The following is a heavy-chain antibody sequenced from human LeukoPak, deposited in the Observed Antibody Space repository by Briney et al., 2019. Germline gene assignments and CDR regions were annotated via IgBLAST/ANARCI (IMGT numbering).Heavy chain of an antibody. D-gene: IGHD6-19*01. CDR1: GFTVSSNY. V-gene: IGHV3-53*01. Sequence: GGSLRLSCAASGFTVSSNYMSWVRQAPGKGLEWVSVIYSGGSTYYADSVKGRFTISRDNSKNTLYLQMNSLRAEDTAVYYCARSYSSGWYSSYYYYMDVWGKGTTVTISS. CDR3: ARSYSSGWYSSYYYYMDV. CDR2: IYSGGST. J-gene: IGHJ6*03.